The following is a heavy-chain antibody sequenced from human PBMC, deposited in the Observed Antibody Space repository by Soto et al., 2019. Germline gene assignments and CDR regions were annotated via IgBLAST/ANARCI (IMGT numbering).Heavy chain of an antibody. CDR3: ARGEAPGGILQHTIMNYFDP. D-gene: IGHD1-7*01. Sequence: PSSTLSLTCTVSGGSLGSYYWRWIRQPPGKGLEWIGEINHSGSTNYNPSLKSLVTISVDTSKSQFSLKLSSVTAADTAVYYCARGEAPGGILQHTIMNYFDPWGQGTLVTVPS. CDR1: GGSLGSYY. J-gene: IGHJ5*02. V-gene: IGHV4-34*01. CDR2: INHSGST.